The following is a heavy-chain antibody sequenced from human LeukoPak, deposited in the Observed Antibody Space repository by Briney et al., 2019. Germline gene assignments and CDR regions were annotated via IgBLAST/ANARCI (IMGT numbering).Heavy chain of an antibody. V-gene: IGHV3-48*02. CDR3: ASSNGALDI. Sequence: PGGSLRLSCAASGFTFSPYSMNWVRQAPGKGLEWISYITGSSSTRYYADSVKGRFTISRDNAKNLLYLQMNSLRDEDTAVYYCASSNGALDIWGQGTKVTVSS. D-gene: IGHD2-8*01. CDR1: GFTFSPYS. CDR2: ITGSSSTR. J-gene: IGHJ3*02.